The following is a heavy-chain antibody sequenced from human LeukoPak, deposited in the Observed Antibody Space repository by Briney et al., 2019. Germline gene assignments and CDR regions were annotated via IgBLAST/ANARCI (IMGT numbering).Heavy chain of an antibody. CDR3: ARLDYYDSSGQNWFGP. V-gene: IGHV4-34*01. CDR2: ITHSGST. D-gene: IGHD3-22*01. Sequence: SETLSLTCAVFGGSLSGYFWTWIRQPPGKGPEWIGEITHSGSTNYNPSLKSRVTLSVDTSRNQFSLKLSSVTAADTAVYYCARLDYYDSSGQNWFGPWGQGTLVTVSS. J-gene: IGHJ5*02. CDR1: GGSLSGYF.